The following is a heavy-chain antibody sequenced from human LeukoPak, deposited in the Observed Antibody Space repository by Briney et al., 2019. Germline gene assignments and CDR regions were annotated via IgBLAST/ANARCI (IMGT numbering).Heavy chain of an antibody. V-gene: IGHV3-7*01. CDR1: GFTFSSYC. Sequence: GSLRLSCVASGFTFSSYCMSWVRQAPGKGLEWVANIKQDGSEKYYVDSVKGRFTISRDNAKNSLYLQMNSLRAEDTAVYYCARDGRKNYDFWSGYYRGGAFDIWGQGTMVTVSS. CDR3: ARDGRKNYDFWSGYYRGGAFDI. CDR2: IKQDGSEK. J-gene: IGHJ3*02. D-gene: IGHD3-3*01.